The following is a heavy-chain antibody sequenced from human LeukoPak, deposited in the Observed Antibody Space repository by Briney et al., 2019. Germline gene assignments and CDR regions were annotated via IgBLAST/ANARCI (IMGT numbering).Heavy chain of an antibody. CDR3: ARDLAGYDYYFDY. D-gene: IGHD5-12*01. CDR1: GGTFSSYA. V-gene: IGHV7-4-1*02. Sequence: ASVKVSCKASGGTFSSYAISWVRQAPGQGLEWMGWINTNTGNPTYAQGFTGRFVFSLDTSVSTAYLQISSLKAEDTAVYYCARDLAGYDYYFDYWGQGTLVTVSS. J-gene: IGHJ4*02. CDR2: INTNTGNP.